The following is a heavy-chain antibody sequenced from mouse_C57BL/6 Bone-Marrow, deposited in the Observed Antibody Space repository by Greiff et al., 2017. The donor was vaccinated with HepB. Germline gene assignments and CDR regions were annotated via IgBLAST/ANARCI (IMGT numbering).Heavy chain of an antibody. CDR1: GFTFSDYG. Sequence: EVQVVESGGGLVKPGGSLKLSCAASGFTFSDYGMHWVRQAPEKGLEWVAYISSGSSTIYYADTVKGRFTISRDNAKNTLFLQMTSLRSEHTAMYYCASLNYGSSFYAMDYWGQGTSVTVSS. CDR2: ISSGSSTI. J-gene: IGHJ4*01. D-gene: IGHD1-1*01. CDR3: ASLNYGSSFYAMDY. V-gene: IGHV5-17*01.